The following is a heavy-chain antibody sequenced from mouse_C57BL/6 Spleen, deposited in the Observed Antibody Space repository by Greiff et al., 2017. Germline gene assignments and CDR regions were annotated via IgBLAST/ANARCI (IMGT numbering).Heavy chain of an antibody. CDR1: GYTFTDYN. V-gene: IGHV1-18*01. D-gene: IGHD2-2*01. CDR3: ARAGKNYGYDVDY. J-gene: IGHJ2*01. CDR2: INPNNGGT. Sequence: EVKLQESGPELVKPGASVKIPCKASGYTFTDYNMDWVKQSHGKSLEWIGDINPNNGGTIYNQKFKGKATLTVDKSSSTAYMELRSLTSEDTSVYYCARAGKNYGYDVDYWGQGTTLTVSS.